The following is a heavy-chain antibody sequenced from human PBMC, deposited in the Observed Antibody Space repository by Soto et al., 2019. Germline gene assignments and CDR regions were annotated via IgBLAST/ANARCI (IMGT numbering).Heavy chain of an antibody. CDR2: IRASSGLT. CDR3: ARETPGSIAYHYFEY. CDR1: GFTSSSHS. D-gene: IGHD3-10*01. V-gene: IGHV3-48*01. Sequence: EVQLVESGGGLVQPGGSLRLSCAASGFTSSSHSMSWVRQAPGKGLEWLSHIRASSGLTYYAASVKDRFTISRDDAKNLLYLQMNYLSAEDTAVYYCARETPGSIAYHYFEYWGQGALVTVSA. J-gene: IGHJ4*02.